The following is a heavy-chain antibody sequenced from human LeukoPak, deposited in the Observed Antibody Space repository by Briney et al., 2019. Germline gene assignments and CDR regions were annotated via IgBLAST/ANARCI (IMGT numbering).Heavy chain of an antibody. V-gene: IGHV3-9*01. Sequence: GGSLRLSCAASGFTFDDYAMHWVRQAPGKGLEWVSGISWNSGSIGYADSVKGRFTISRDTSKSTLYLQMSSLRAEDTAVYYCAKRSGDSYFLDSWGQGTLVTVSS. J-gene: IGHJ4*02. CDR2: ISWNSGSI. CDR1: GFTFDDYA. D-gene: IGHD2-15*01. CDR3: AKRSGDSYFLDS.